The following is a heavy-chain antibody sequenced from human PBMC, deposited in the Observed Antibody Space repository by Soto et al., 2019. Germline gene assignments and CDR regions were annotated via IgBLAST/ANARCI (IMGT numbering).Heavy chain of an antibody. CDR1: GGTFSSYT. D-gene: IGHD3-9*01. V-gene: IGHV1-69*02. CDR2: IIPILGIA. Sequence: GASVKVSCKASGGTFSSYTISWVRQAPGQGLEWMGRIIPILGIANYAQKFQGRVTITADKSTSTAYMELSSLRSEDTAVYYCAGGLYDILTLRETTVDYWGQGTLVTVSS. J-gene: IGHJ4*02. CDR3: AGGLYDILTLRETTVDY.